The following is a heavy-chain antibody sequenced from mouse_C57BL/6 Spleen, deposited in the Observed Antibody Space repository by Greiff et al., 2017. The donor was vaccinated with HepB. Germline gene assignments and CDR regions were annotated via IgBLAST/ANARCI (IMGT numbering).Heavy chain of an antibody. CDR2: ISSGGSYT. V-gene: IGHV5-6*01. D-gene: IGHD2-1*01. Sequence: EVQVVESGGDLVKPGGSLKLSCAASGFTFSSYGMSWVRQTPDKRLEWVATISSGGSYTYYPDSVKGRFTISRDNAKNTLYLQMSSLKSEDTAMYYCARQNYGNYDWYFDVWGTGTTVTVSS. CDR3: ARQNYGNYDWYFDV. CDR1: GFTFSSYG. J-gene: IGHJ1*03.